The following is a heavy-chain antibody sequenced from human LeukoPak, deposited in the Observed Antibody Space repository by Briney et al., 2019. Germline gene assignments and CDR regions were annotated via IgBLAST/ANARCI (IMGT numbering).Heavy chain of an antibody. Sequence: PGRSLRLSCAASGFTFSTYEMHWVRQAPGKGLEWVAVISHDGNDQYYGDSVKGRSTISRDNSKNALYLQMNSLRLEDTAVYYCARDRDCSRTSCFNAFDVWGQGTMAIVSS. CDR2: ISHDGNDQ. V-gene: IGHV3-30*04. CDR3: ARDRDCSRTSCFNAFDV. J-gene: IGHJ3*01. CDR1: GFTFSTYE. D-gene: IGHD2-2*01.